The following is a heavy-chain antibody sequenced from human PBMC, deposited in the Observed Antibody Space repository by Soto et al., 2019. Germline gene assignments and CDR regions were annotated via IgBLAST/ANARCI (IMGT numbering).Heavy chain of an antibody. D-gene: IGHD6-19*01. CDR2: IIPIFGTA. CDR1: WGTFSIYA. V-gene: IGHV1-69*13. Sequence: GAPVEVACKAFWGTFSIYAITGVRQAPGKGLEWMGGIIPIFGTANYAQKFQGRVTITADESTSTAYMELSSLRSEDTAVYYCARQGVAGPRVLWFDPWGQGTLVTVSS. J-gene: IGHJ5*02. CDR3: ARQGVAGPRVLWFDP.